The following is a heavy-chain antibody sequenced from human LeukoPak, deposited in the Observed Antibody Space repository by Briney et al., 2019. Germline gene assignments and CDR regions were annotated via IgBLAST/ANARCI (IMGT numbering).Heavy chain of an antibody. J-gene: IGHJ3*02. D-gene: IGHD1-14*01. Sequence: GSLRLSCAASGFTFSNYYMSWIRQPPGKELEWIGFIYYSGSTNYSPSLKSRVTISVDTSKNQFSLKLSSVTAADTAIYYCARGESGNHAGFFDIWGQGTMVTVSS. CDR1: GFTFSNYY. CDR3: ARGESGNHAGFFDI. V-gene: IGHV4-59*01. CDR2: IYYSGST.